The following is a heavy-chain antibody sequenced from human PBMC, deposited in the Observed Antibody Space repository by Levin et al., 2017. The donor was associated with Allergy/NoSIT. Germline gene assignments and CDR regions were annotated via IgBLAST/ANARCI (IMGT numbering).Heavy chain of an antibody. CDR1: GGSVRSGSYY. V-gene: IGHV4-61*01. D-gene: IGHD3-22*01. J-gene: IGHJ5*02. Sequence: SQTLSLPCTVSGGSVRSGSYYWSWIRQPPGKGLGWIGYIYYSGSTNYNPSLKSRVTISVDTSKNQFSLKLSSVTAADTAVYYCARERGGRIDYYDSSGRAHNWFDPWGQGTLVTVSS. CDR2: IYYSGST. CDR3: ARERGGRIDYYDSSGRAHNWFDP.